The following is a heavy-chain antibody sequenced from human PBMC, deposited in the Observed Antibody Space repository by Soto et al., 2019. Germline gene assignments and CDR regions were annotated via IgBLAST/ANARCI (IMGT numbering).Heavy chain of an antibody. J-gene: IGHJ6*02. CDR1: GCSISSGGYY. CDR2: IYYSGST. CDR3: ARVGLGYCSGGSCYSAELSRYYYGMDV. V-gene: IGHV4-31*03. D-gene: IGHD2-15*01. Sequence: PSETLYLTCTVSGCSISSGGYYWSWIRQHPGKGLEWIGYIYYSGSTYYNPSLKSRVTISVDTSKNQFPLKLSSVTAADTAVYYCARVGLGYCSGGSCYSAELSRYYYGMDVWGQGTTVT.